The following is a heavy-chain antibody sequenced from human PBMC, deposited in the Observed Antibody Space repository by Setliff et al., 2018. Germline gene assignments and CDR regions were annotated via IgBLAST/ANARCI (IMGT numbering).Heavy chain of an antibody. CDR2: ISDSSHEM. CDR1: GFTFSIFA. Sequence: GGSLRLSCAASGFTFSIFAMKWVRQTPGRGLEWVSFISDSSHEMYYADSVKGRFTISRDNAKNSLYLEMNSLRAEDTAVYYCARDWDIAVDHGLDYWGQGTLVTVSS. CDR3: ARDWDIAVDHGLDY. V-gene: IGHV3-21*04. J-gene: IGHJ4*02. D-gene: IGHD6-19*01.